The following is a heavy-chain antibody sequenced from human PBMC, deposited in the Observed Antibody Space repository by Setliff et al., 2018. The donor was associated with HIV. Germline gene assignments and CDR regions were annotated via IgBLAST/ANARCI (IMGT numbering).Heavy chain of an antibody. CDR3: ARDNSYYYGSGSHYWYGMDV. CDR1: GGSISSHY. D-gene: IGHD3-10*01. CDR2: IYYSGST. Sequence: PSETLSLTCTVSGGSISSHYWSWIRQPPGKGLEWIGCIYYSGSTNYNPSLKSRVTMSIDTPKNQFSLKLSSVTAADTAVYYCARDNSYYYGSGSHYWYGMDVWGQGTTVTVSS. V-gene: IGHV4-59*11. J-gene: IGHJ6*01.